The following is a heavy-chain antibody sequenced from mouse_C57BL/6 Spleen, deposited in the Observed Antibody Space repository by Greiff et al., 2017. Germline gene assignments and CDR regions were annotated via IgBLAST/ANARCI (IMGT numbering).Heavy chain of an antibody. CDR2: ISNGGGST. D-gene: IGHD1-1*01. V-gene: IGHV5-12*01. CDR1: GFTFSDYY. CDR3: ARHDYYGSTSYWYFDV. J-gene: IGHJ1*03. Sequence: EVKLVESGGGLVQPGGSLKLSCAASGFTFSDYYMYWVRQTPEKRLEWVAYISNGGGSTYYPDTVKGRFTISRENAKNTLYLQMSRLKSEDTAMYYCARHDYYGSTSYWYFDVWGTGTTVTVSS.